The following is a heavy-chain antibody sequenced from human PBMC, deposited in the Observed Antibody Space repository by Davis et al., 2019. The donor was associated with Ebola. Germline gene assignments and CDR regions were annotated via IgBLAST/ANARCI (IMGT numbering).Heavy chain of an antibody. Sequence: PGGSLRLSCAASGFTFSSYGMHWDRQAPGKGLEWVAVISYDGSNKYYADSVKGRFTISRDNSKNTLYLQMNSLRAEDTAVYYCAKDRESYWGQGTLVTVSS. CDR2: ISYDGSNK. CDR3: AKDRESY. CDR1: GFTFSSYG. J-gene: IGHJ4*02. V-gene: IGHV3-30*18.